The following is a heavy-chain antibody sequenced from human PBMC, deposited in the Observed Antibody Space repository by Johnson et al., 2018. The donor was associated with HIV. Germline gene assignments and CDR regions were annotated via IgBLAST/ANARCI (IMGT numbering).Heavy chain of an antibody. D-gene: IGHD6-19*01. Sequence: VQLVESGGGLVQPGGSLRLSCAASGFTFSSYGMSWVRQAPGKGLEWVSAIRGSGGSTYYADSVKGRFTISRDKSTNMLYLQMNSLRAEDTAVYYCAKDFAGSGWFFWGQGTMVTVSS. J-gene: IGHJ3*01. V-gene: IGHV3-23*04. CDR2: IRGSGGST. CDR3: AKDFAGSGWFF. CDR1: GFTFSSYG.